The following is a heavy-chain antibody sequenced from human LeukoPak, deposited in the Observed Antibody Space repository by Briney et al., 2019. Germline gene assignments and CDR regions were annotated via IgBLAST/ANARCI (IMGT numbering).Heavy chain of an antibody. CDR1: GGSISRSY. J-gene: IGHJ3*02. V-gene: IGHV4-59*01. D-gene: IGHD2-2*01. CDR3: ARQYCTSTTCRTFDI. CDR2: IYYSGTT. Sequence: SEPLSLTCTVSGGSISRSYWSWIRQPPGKGLEWIGYIYYSGTTNYNPSLKSRLTISVDTSNNQFSLKLSSVTAADTAVYYCARQYCTSTTCRTFDIWGQGTMVTVSS.